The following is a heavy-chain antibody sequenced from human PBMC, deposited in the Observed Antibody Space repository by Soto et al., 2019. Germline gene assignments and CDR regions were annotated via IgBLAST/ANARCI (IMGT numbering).Heavy chain of an antibody. Sequence: GALRLSCSASGFTFSSYAMSWVRQAPGRGLEWVSAISGSGGSTYYADSVKGRFTISRDNSKNTLYLQMNSLRAEDTAVYYCAKTQSYDFWSGYYTIYGMDVWGQGTTVTVS. V-gene: IGHV3-23*01. D-gene: IGHD3-3*01. J-gene: IGHJ6*02. CDR2: ISGSGGST. CDR1: GFTFSSYA. CDR3: AKTQSYDFWSGYYTIYGMDV.